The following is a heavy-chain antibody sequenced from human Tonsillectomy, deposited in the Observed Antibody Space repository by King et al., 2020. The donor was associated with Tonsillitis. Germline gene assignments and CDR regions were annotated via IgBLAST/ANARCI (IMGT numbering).Heavy chain of an antibody. J-gene: IGHJ4*02. CDR2: ITWNSGRS. V-gene: IGHV3-9*01. Sequence: VQLVESGGGLVQPGRSLKLSCATSGFTFDDYAMHWIRQAPGKGLEWVSVITWNSGRSHYADSVKGRFIISRDRAENSLYLHMSTLRAEDTALYYCVRGGASAARSHFDSWGQGTLVTVSS. CDR3: VRGGASAARSHFDS. CDR1: GFTFDDYA. D-gene: IGHD1-26*01.